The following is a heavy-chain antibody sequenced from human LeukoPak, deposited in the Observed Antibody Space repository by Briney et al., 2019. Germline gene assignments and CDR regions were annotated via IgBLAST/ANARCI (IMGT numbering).Heavy chain of an antibody. CDR1: GFTFSDYY. D-gene: IGHD3-22*01. J-gene: IGHJ4*02. V-gene: IGHV3-11*01. CDR3: ARVEIVVVITFSNALDY. Sequence: GGSLRLSCAASGFTFSDYYMSWIRQAPGKGLEWVSYISSSGSTIYCADSVKGRFTISRDNAKNSLYLQMNSLRAEDTAVYYCARVEIVVVITFSNALDYWGQGTLVTVSS. CDR2: ISSSGSTI.